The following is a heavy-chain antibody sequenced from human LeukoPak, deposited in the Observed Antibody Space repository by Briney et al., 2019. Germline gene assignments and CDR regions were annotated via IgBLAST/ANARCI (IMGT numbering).Heavy chain of an antibody. V-gene: IGHV5-51*01. CDR1: GYRFTNYW. Sequence: GESLKISCRGSGYRFTNYWIGWVRQMPGKGLEWMGIIYPGDSDTRYSPSFQGQVTISADKSISTAYLQWSSLKASDTAMYYCARRYSDSQIDYWGQGTLVTVSS. CDR3: ARRYSDSQIDY. D-gene: IGHD4-11*01. CDR2: IYPGDSDT. J-gene: IGHJ4*02.